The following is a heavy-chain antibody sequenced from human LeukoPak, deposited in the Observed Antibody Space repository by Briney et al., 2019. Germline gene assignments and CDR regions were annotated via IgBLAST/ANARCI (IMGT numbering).Heavy chain of an antibody. CDR1: GGSISSDY. CDR3: ARGAYHYGSGSYYFDY. V-gene: IGHV4-4*07. D-gene: IGHD3-10*01. Sequence: SETLSLTCTVSGGSISSDYWSLIRQPAGKGLEWIGRIYTSGSTNYNPSLKSRVTISLDTSRNQFSLKLNSVTAADTAMYYCARGAYHYGSGSYYFDYWGQGTLVTVSS. J-gene: IGHJ4*02. CDR2: IYTSGST.